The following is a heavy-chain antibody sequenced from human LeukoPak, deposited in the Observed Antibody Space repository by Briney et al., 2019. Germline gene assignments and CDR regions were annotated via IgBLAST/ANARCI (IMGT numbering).Heavy chain of an antibody. V-gene: IGHV3-30*04. D-gene: IGHD5/OR15-5a*01. CDR2: ISYDGSNK. CDR1: GFTFSSYA. Sequence: GRSLRLSCAASGFTFSSYAMHWVRQAPGKGLEWVAVISYDGSNKYYADSVKGRFTISRDNSKNTLYLQMNSLRAEDTAVYYCARDPGVWTLAYYYYYMDVWGKGTTVTVSS. CDR3: ARDPGVWTLAYYYYYMDV. J-gene: IGHJ6*03.